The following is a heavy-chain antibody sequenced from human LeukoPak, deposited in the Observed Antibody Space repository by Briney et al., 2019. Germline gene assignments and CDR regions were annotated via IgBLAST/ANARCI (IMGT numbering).Heavy chain of an antibody. V-gene: IGHV3-30-3*01. CDR1: GFTFSSSA. Sequence: GGSLRLSCAASGFTFSSSAMHWVRQAPGKGLEWVAVIGYDGSIKYYADSVKGRFTISRDNSKNMVYLQMNSLRVEDTAVYYCARGYYDSHHWGQGTLVTVSS. D-gene: IGHD3-22*01. J-gene: IGHJ5*02. CDR2: IGYDGSIK. CDR3: ARGYYDSHH.